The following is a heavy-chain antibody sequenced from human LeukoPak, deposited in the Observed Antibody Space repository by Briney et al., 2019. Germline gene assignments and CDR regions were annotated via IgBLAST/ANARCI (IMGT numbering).Heavy chain of an antibody. Sequence: PGRSLRLSCAASGFTFSSYGMHGVRQAPGKGLEWVAVIWYDGSNKYYADSVKGRSTISRDNSKNTLYLQMNSLRAEDTAVYYCAKVGYGDYYFDYWGQGTLVTVSS. V-gene: IGHV3-33*06. CDR3: AKVGYGDYYFDY. J-gene: IGHJ4*02. CDR2: IWYDGSNK. D-gene: IGHD4-17*01. CDR1: GFTFSSYG.